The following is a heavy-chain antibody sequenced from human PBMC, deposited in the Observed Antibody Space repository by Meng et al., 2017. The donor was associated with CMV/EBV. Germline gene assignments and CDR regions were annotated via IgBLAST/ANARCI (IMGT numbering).Heavy chain of an antibody. CDR1: GYSISSGYY. CDR2: IFHSGNT. D-gene: IGHD7-27*01. Sequence: SETLSLICTVSGYSISSGYYWGWIRQPPGKGPEWIGSIFHSGNTYYNPSLESRVTMSVDTSKNQFSLKLTSVTAADTAVYYCARVWGEYWGQGTLVTVSS. V-gene: IGHV4-38-2*02. CDR3: ARVWGEY. J-gene: IGHJ4*02.